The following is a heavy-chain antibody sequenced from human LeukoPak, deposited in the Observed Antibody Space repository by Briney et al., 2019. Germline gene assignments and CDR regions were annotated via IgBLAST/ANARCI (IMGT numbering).Heavy chain of an antibody. Sequence: ASVKVSCKASGYTFSSYAMHWVRQAPGQRLEWMGWINAGNGNTKFSHEFQGRVTITRDTSASTAYMELNSLRSEDMAVYYCARALPHRRLMDTTMEQHWFDPWGRGTLVTVSS. CDR2: INAGNGNT. V-gene: IGHV1-3*03. CDR1: GYTFSSYA. CDR3: ARALPHRRLMDTTMEQHWFDP. J-gene: IGHJ5*02. D-gene: IGHD5-18*01.